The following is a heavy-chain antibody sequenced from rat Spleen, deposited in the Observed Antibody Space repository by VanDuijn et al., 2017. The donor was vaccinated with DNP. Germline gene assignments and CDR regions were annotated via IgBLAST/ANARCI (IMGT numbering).Heavy chain of an antibody. Sequence: EVQLVESGGGLVQPGGSMKLSCAASGFTFSNYGMAWVRQAPKKGLEWVAYISYDGGSTFYRDPVKGRFTISRDNAKNTLYLQMDSLRPGDTATYYCTTDLSGAFDYWGQGVMVTVSS. V-gene: IGHV5-20*01. D-gene: IGHD3-1*01. CDR1: GFTFSNYG. J-gene: IGHJ2*01. CDR2: ISYDGGST. CDR3: TTDLSGAFDY.